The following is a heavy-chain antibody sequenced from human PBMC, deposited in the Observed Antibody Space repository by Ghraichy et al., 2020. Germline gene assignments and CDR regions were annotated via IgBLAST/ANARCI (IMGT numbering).Heavy chain of an antibody. J-gene: IGHJ4*02. V-gene: IGHV4-31*03. CDR2: IYYSGST. CDR1: GGSISSGGYY. Sequence: SETLSLTCTVSGGSISSGGYYWSWIRQHPGKGLEWIGYIYYSGSTYYNPSLKSRVTISVDTSKNQFSLKLSSVTAADTAVYYCARSRGAAPDFDYWGQGTLVTVSS. CDR3: ARSRGAAPDFDY. D-gene: IGHD3-10*01.